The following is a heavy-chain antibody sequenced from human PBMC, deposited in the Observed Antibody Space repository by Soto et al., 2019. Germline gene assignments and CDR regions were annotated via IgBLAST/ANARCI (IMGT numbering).Heavy chain of an antibody. D-gene: IGHD2-15*01. V-gene: IGHV3-11*01. CDR1: GFTFSDYY. Sequence: GGSLRLSCAASGFTFSDYYMTWIRQAPGKGLEWVSYISSSGTGIYCADSVKGRFTISRDNAKNSLYLQMSSLRAEDTAVYYCARAYSDAFDIWGQGTMVTVSS. CDR3: ARAYSDAFDI. J-gene: IGHJ3*02. CDR2: ISSSGTGI.